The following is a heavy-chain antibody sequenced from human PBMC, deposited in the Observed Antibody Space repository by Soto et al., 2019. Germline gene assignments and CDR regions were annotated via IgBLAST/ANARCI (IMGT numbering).Heavy chain of an antibody. CDR2: ISSSGSTI. D-gene: IGHD3-3*01. J-gene: IGHJ6*02. Sequence: AGGSLRLSCAASGFTFSSYEMNWVRQAPGKGLEWVSYISSSGSTIYYADSVKGRFTISRDNAKNSLYLQMNSLRAEDTAVYYCARSNGGGDVGGITIFGVVSYYYYGMDVWGQGTTVTVSS. V-gene: IGHV3-48*03. CDR3: ARSNGGGDVGGITIFGVVSYYYYGMDV. CDR1: GFTFSSYE.